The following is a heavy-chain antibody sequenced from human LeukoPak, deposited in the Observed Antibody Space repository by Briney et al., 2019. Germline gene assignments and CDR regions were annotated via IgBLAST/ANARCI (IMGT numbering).Heavy chain of an antibody. V-gene: IGHV3-66*01. CDR1: GFTVCSNY. CDR2: IYSGGST. D-gene: IGHD3-10*01. CDR3: ARVSAMVRGYVRTGVLDP. J-gene: IGHJ5*02. Sequence: GGSLRLSCAASGFTVCSNYMSWVRQAPGKGLEWVSVIYSGGSTYYADSVKGRFTISRDNSKNTLYLQMNSLRAEDTAVYYCARVSAMVRGYVRTGVLDPWGQGTLVTVSS.